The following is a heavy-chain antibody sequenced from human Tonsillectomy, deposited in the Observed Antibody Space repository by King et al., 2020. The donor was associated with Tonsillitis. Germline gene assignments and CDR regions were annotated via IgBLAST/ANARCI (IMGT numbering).Heavy chain of an antibody. CDR2: IYHSGST. CDR1: GGSISSSNW. Sequence: QLQESGPGLVKPSGTLSLTCAVSGGSISSSNWWSWVRQPPGKGLEWIGEIYHSGSTNYNPPLKSRVTISVDKSKNQFSLKLSSVSAADTAVYYLAKNEALLYYYYMDVWGKGTTVTVSS. J-gene: IGHJ6*03. CDR3: AKNEALLYYYYMDV. D-gene: IGHD1-26*01. V-gene: IGHV4-4*02.